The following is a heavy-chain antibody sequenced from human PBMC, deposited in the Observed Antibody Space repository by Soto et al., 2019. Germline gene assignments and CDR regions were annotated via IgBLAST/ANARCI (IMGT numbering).Heavy chain of an antibody. V-gene: IGHV3-23*01. Sequence: GSLSLSCAASGFTFSSYAMSWVRQAPGKGLEWVSAISGSGGSTYYADSVKGRFTISRDNSKNTLYLQMNSLRAEDTAVYYCAKLSEPFYGYFDYWGQGTLVTVSS. J-gene: IGHJ4*02. CDR3: AKLSEPFYGYFDY. CDR2: ISGSGGST. CDR1: GFTFSSYA. D-gene: IGHD4-17*01.